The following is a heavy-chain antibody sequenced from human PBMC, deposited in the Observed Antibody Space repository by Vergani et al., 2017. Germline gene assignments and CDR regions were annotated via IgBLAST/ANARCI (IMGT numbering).Heavy chain of an antibody. D-gene: IGHD6-6*01. CDR1: GYTLTELS. V-gene: IGHV1-69*13. CDR3: ARDRGSSGRYYYYGMDV. CDR2: IIPIFGTA. Sequence: QVQLVQSGAEVKKPGASVKVSCKVSGYTLTELSMHWVRQAPGKGLEWMGGIIPIFGTANYAQKFQGRVTITADESTSTAYMELSSLRSEDTAVYYCARDRGSSGRYYYYGMDVWGQGTTVTVSS. J-gene: IGHJ6*02.